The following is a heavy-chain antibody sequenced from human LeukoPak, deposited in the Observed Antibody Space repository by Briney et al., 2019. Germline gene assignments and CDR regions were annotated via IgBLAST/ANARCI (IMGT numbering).Heavy chain of an antibody. CDR1: GYSFTGYY. CDR3: ARERTTVVTLDYYYGMDV. J-gene: IGHJ6*02. Sequence: ASVKVSCKASGYSFTGYYIHWVRQAPGQGLEWMGWINPNSGGTKYAQKFQGRLTMTRDTSISTANMELSRLRSDDAAVYYCARERTTVVTLDYYYGMDVWGRGTTVTVSS. V-gene: IGHV1-2*02. D-gene: IGHD4-23*01. CDR2: INPNSGGT.